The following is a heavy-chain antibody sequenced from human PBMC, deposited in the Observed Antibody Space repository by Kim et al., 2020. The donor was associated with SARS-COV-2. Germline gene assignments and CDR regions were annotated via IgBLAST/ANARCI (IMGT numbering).Heavy chain of an antibody. J-gene: IGHJ4*01. CDR2: IYYSGST. D-gene: IGHD3-22*01. CDR3: GRNDGLIVVDY. Sequence: SETLSLTCTVSGGSISSYYWSWIRQPPGKGLGWIGYIYYSGSTNNNPSLKSRVSIPVDTSKNQFSLKLSSVTAAATAGYYFGRNDGLIVVDYWGHGTLVT. CDR1: GGSISSYY. V-gene: IGHV4-59*08.